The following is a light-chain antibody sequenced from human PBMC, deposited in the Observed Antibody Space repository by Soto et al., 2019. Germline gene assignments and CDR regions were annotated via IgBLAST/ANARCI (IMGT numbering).Light chain of an antibody. Sequence: SYELTQPPSVSVAPGKTARITCGGNNSGSKSVHWYQQKPGQAPVLVIYYDSDRPSGIPERFSGSNYGNTATLTISRFEAWNDVDYDFQVWDSSSDYYVFGTGTQHTVL. CDR3: QVWDSSSDYYV. CDR2: YDS. V-gene: IGLV3-21*04. J-gene: IGLJ1*01. CDR1: NSGSKS.